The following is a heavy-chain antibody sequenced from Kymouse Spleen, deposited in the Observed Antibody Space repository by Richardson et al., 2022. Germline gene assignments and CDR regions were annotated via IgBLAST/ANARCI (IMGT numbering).Heavy chain of an antibody. Sequence: QVQLQESGPGLVKPSQTLSLTCTVSGGSISSGGYYWSWIRQHPGKGLEWIGYIYYSGSTYYNPSLKSRVTISVDTSKNQFSLKLSSVTAADTAVYYCAREGDYYGSGSYPYFDYWGQGTLVTVSS. D-gene: IGHD3-10*01. CDR3: AREGDYYGSGSYPYFDY. J-gene: IGHJ4*02. CDR2: IYYSGST. V-gene: IGHV4-31*03. CDR1: GGSISSGGYY.